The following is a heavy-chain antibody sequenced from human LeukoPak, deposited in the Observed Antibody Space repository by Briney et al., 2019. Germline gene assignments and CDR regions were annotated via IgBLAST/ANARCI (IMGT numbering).Heavy chain of an antibody. D-gene: IGHD4-17*01. CDR3: ARSRGGLGDYGSWFDP. CDR2: IHNSATT. CDR1: GGSLSSYF. J-gene: IGHJ5*02. V-gene: IGHV4-59*12. Sequence: SETLSLTCTVSGGSLSSYFWSWIRQPPGKGLEWMGYIHNSATTNCNPSLKSRVTISLDTAKNQFSLKLTSVTAADTAVYFCARSRGGLGDYGSWFDPWGQGTLVTVSS.